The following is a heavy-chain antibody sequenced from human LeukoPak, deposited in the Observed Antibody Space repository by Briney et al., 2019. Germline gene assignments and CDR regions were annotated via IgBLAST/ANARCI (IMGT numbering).Heavy chain of an antibody. CDR1: GFTFSSYW. CDR3: AREVYSSSSYYFDY. J-gene: IGHJ4*02. CDR2: IKQDGSEK. V-gene: IGHV3-7*01. Sequence: GGSLRLSCAASGFTFSSYWMSWVRQAPGKGLEWVANIKQDGSEKYYVDSVKGRFTISRDDAKNSLYLQMNSLRAEDTAVYYCAREVYSSSSYYFDYWGQGTLVTVSS. D-gene: IGHD6-13*01.